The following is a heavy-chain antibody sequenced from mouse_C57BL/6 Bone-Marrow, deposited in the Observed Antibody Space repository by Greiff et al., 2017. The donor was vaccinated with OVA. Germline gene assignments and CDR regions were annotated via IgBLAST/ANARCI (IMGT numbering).Heavy chain of an antibody. CDR3: ARGDSYYFDY. CDR1: GFTFSDYY. J-gene: IGHJ2*01. V-gene: IGHV5-16*01. CDR2: INYDGSST. Sequence: EVKVVESEGGLVQPGSSMKLSCTASGFTFSDYYMAWVRQVPEKGLEWVANINYDGSSTYYLDSLKSRFIISRDNAKNILYLQMSSLKSEDTATYYCARGDSYYFDYWGQGTTLTVSS. D-gene: IGHD3-3*01.